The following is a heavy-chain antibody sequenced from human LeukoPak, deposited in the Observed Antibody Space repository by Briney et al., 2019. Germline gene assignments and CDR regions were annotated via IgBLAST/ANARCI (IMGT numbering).Heavy chain of an antibody. Sequence: SVTVSCKASGGTFSSYAISWVRQAPGQGLEWMGRIIPIFGTANYAQKFQGRVTITADKSTSTAYMELSSLRSEDTAVYYCARQLDIVATTLNDYLGQGTLVTVPS. CDR1: GGTFSSYA. V-gene: IGHV1-69*06. CDR2: IIPIFGTA. CDR3: ARQLDIVATTLNDY. J-gene: IGHJ4*02. D-gene: IGHD5-12*01.